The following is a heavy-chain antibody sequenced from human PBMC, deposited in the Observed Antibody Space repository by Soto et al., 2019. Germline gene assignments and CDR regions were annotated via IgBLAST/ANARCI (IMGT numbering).Heavy chain of an antibody. CDR3: ARLRGPYSIDFDY. Sequence: SETLSLTCTVSGASISGFYWSWIRKSAGKGLEWIGRIYATGTTDYNPSLKSRVTISVDTSKDQFSLKLSSVTAADTAVYYCARLRGPYSIDFDYWGQGTLVTVSS. J-gene: IGHJ4*02. V-gene: IGHV4-4*07. D-gene: IGHD6-13*01. CDR2: IYATGTT. CDR1: GASISGFY.